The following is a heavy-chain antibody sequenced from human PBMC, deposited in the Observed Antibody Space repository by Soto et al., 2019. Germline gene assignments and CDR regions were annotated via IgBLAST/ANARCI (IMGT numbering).Heavy chain of an antibody. CDR2: IYFSGST. V-gene: IGHV4-61*01. D-gene: IGHD6-6*01. CDR3: QRRYITSSGYFDD. CDR1: GGSVNSGSYY. Sequence: PSETLPLTCTVSGGSVNSGSYYWSWIRQPPGKGLEWVGYIYFSGSTNYNPSLKSRVTISVDTSKNQFSLKLTSVTAADAAVYYCQRRYITSSGYFDDWGLGPLVTISS. J-gene: IGHJ4*02.